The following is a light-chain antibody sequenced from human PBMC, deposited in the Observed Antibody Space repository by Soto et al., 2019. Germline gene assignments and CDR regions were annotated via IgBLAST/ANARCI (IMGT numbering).Light chain of an antibody. CDR1: SSDVGSYNL. CDR2: EGT. J-gene: IGLJ1*01. V-gene: IGLV2-23*01. CDR3: YSYAGESLYV. Sequence: QSVLTHPASVSASPGQSITIPCTGTSSDVGSYNLVSWFQQHPGKVPKLLIYEGTKRPSGLSDRFSGSKSGNTASLTISGLQAEDEADYYCYSYAGESLYVFGTGTKLTVL.